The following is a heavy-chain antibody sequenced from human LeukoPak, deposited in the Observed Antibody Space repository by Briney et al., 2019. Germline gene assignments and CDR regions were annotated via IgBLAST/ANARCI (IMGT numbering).Heavy chain of an antibody. J-gene: IGHJ4*02. CDR2: ISSSSSYI. D-gene: IGHD5-18*01. V-gene: IGHV3-21*01. CDR1: GFTFSSYS. CDR3: ASSVQLWFPFDY. Sequence: PGGSLRLPCAASGFTFSSYSMNWVRQAPGKGREWVSSISSSSSYIYYADSVKGRFTISRDNAKNSLYLQMNSLRAEDTAVYYCASSVQLWFPFDYWGQGTLVTVSS.